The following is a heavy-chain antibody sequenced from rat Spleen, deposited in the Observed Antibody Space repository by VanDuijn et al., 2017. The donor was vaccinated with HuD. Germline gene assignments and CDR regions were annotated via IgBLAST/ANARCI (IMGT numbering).Heavy chain of an antibody. CDR2: ISSRGGGT. J-gene: IGHJ2*01. D-gene: IGHD1-11*01. CDR3: ARLALLTTAPYYFDY. CDR1: EFTFRNYG. Sequence: EVQLVESGGGLVQPGGSLKLPCAASEFTFRNYGMNWVRQAPKKGLEWVASISSRGGGTYYPDSVKGKFTISRDNAKSTLYLQMDSLRSEDTASYYCARLALLTTAPYYFDYWGQGVMVTVSS. V-gene: IGHV5-19*01.